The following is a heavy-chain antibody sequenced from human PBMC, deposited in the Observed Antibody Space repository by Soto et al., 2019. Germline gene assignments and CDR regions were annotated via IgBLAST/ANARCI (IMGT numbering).Heavy chain of an antibody. Sequence: GGSLRLSCAASGFTFSAHYMSWIRQAPGKGLEWVSYISSSGGTTYYADSVKGRFTISRDNAKNSLYLQVNSLRAEDTAVYYCPTHNTNTATTTLGCFDTWGQGTLVTVSS. CDR3: PTHNTNTATTTLGCFDT. J-gene: IGHJ5*02. D-gene: IGHD5-18*01. CDR2: ISSSGGTT. V-gene: IGHV3-11*01. CDR1: GFTFSAHY.